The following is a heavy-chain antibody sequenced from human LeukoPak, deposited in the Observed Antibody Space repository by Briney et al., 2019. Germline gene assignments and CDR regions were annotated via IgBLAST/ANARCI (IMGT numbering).Heavy chain of an antibody. V-gene: IGHV3-23*01. CDR2: ISGSGGST. Sequence: PGGSLRLSCAASGFTFSSYAMSWVRQAPGKGLEWVSAISGSGGSTYYADSVKGRFTVSRDNSKNTLYLQMNSLRAEDTAVYFCAKARGYCSDGSCYWFDYWGQGTLVTVSS. J-gene: IGHJ4*02. CDR1: GFTFSSYA. D-gene: IGHD2-15*01. CDR3: AKARGYCSDGSCYWFDY.